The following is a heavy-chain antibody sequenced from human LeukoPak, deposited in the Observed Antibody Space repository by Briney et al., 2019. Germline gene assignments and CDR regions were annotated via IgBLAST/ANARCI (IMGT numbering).Heavy chain of an antibody. J-gene: IGHJ6*02. CDR3: ARGRMVRGVLYYYYYGMDV. Sequence: ASVKVSCKASGYTFTGYYMHWVRQAPGQGLEWMGWINPNSGGTNYAQKFQGWVTMTRDTSISTAYMELSRLRSDDTAVYYCARGRMVRGVLYYYYYGMDVWGQGTTVTVSS. V-gene: IGHV1-2*04. D-gene: IGHD3-10*01. CDR2: INPNSGGT. CDR1: GYTFTGYY.